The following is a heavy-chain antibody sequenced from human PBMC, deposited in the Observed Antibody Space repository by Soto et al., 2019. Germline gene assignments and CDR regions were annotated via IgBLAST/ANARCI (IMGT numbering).Heavy chain of an antibody. J-gene: IGHJ6*02. CDR1: GVTFSSDW. D-gene: IGHD2-15*01. Sequence: EVQLVESGGDLVQPGGSLRLSCVASGVTFSSDWIHWVRQAPGKGLMWVSRIKTDGSTTTYAGSVKGRFTVSRDNAKNTVYLQINSLRAEDTAVYHCARAKDCGVGSCSGYPYTGMDAWGQGTTVTVSS. V-gene: IGHV3-74*03. CDR2: IKTDGSTT. CDR3: ARAKDCGVGSCSGYPYTGMDA.